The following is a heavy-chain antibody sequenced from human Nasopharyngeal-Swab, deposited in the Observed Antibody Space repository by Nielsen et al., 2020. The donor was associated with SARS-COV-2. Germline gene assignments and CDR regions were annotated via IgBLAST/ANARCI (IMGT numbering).Heavy chain of an antibody. V-gene: IGHV1-46*01. Sequence: ASVKVSCKASGYTYTSYYMHCVRQAPGQGLECMGIINPSGGSTSYAQKFQGRVTMTRDTSTSTVYMELSSLRSEDTAVYYCARSLGTDQGHYWGPGTLVTVSS. CDR1: GYTYTSYY. CDR3: ARSLGTDQGHY. J-gene: IGHJ4*02. CDR2: INPSGGST. D-gene: IGHD7-27*01.